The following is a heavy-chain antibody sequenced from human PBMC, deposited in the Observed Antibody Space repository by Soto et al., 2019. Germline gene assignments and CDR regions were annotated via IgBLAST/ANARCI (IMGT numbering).Heavy chain of an antibody. J-gene: IGHJ4*02. CDR3: AGVYSGSYSDY. CDR1: GGSISSNNW. Sequence: QVQLQESGPGLVKPSGTLSLTCAVSGGSISSNNWWSWVRHPPGKGLAWIGEIFHSGSTHYSPSLKSRVTIAVDKSKIQFSLKRTSVTAADTAVYYCAGVYSGSYSDYWGQGTLVTVSS. V-gene: IGHV4-4*02. CDR2: IFHSGST. D-gene: IGHD1-26*01.